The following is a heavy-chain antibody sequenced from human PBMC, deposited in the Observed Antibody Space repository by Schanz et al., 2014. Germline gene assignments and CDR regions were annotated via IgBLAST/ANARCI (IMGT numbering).Heavy chain of an antibody. CDR1: GLTFTSAW. J-gene: IGHJ4*02. D-gene: IGHD6-13*01. V-gene: IGHV3-48*01. CDR2: IRSSSTPI. CDR3: ARGLIAAAGGAFDY. Sequence: VQLVDSGGGLVKPGGSLRLSCATSGLTFTSAWMSWVRQAPGKGPEWVSYIRSSSTPIYYADSVRGRFTMSRDNSKNTLYLQMNSLRAGDAAVYYCARGLIAAAGGAFDYWGQGTLVDVSA.